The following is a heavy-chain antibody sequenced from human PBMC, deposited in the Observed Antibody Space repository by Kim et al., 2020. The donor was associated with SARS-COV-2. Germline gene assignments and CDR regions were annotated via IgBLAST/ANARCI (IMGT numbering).Heavy chain of an antibody. Sequence: AGSLRLSCPASGFTFTSYAMSWVRQAPGKGLEWVSVISGGGCRTYYADSVKGRFTISRDNSKNTLYLQMNSLRAEDTGVYYCAKILTETLGYYYGMDVWGQGTTVTVSS. CDR2: ISGGGCRT. CDR3: AKILTETLGYYYGMDV. V-gene: IGHV3-23*01. J-gene: IGHJ6*02. D-gene: IGHD6-13*01. CDR1: GFTFTSYA.